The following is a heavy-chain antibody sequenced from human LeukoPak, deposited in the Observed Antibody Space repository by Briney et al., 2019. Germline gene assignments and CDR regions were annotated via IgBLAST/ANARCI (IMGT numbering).Heavy chain of an antibody. CDR1: GYTFTEYY. CDR3: ARDIAPSGSWWFDS. D-gene: IGHD6-13*01. V-gene: IGHV1-2*02. J-gene: IGHJ5*01. Sequence: GASVTVSCTASGYTFTEYYIHWLRHAPGQGLEWMGCVTPSTGDTFYAQNFRGRVTMTRDTSISTAYMQLGGLKSDDTAVYYCARDIAPSGSWWFDSWGQGTLVSVSS. CDR2: VTPSTGDT.